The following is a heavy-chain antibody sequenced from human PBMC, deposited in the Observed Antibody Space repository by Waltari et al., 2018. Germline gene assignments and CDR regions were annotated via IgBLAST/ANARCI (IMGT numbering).Heavy chain of an antibody. CDR1: GASITTYY. CDR3: ARDYPAAHVFDY. D-gene: IGHD2-15*01. V-gene: IGHV4-59*01. J-gene: IGHJ4*02. Sequence: QVQLQESGPGLVKPSETLSLTCTVSGASITTYYYSWIRQSPGQGLQWIGSMYYTGTAYYNPSLKSRVTISLDTSKNQFSLSLTSVTTADTAVYYCARDYPAAHVFDYWGQGTVVAVSS. CDR2: MYYTGTA.